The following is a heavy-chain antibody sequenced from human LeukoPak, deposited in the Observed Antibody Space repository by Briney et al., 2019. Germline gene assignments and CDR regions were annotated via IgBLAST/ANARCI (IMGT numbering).Heavy chain of an antibody. CDR2: ISAYNGNT. CDR3: AAGRLGSWAFDI. CDR1: GYTFTSYG. V-gene: IGHV1-18*01. J-gene: IGHJ3*02. D-gene: IGHD3-16*01. Sequence: GASVKVSCKASGYTFTSYGISWVRQAPGQGLEWMGWISAYNGNTNYAQKFQERVTITRDMSTSTAYMELSSLRSEDTGVYYCAAGRLGSWAFDIWGQGTMVTVSS.